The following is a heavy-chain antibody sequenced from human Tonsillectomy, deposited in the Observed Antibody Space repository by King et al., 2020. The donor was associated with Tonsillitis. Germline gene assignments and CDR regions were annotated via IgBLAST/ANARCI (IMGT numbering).Heavy chain of an antibody. V-gene: IGHV2-26*01. D-gene: IGHD4-17*01. CDR3: AQIYGDYSTVFED. CDR1: GLSLSNAKMG. Sequence: TLKESGPVLVKPTETLTLTCTVSGLSLSNAKMGVSWIRQPPGKALEWLAHIVSNDEKSFSTSLKSRLTISKDTSKSQVVLTMTNMDPVDTAKYFCAQIYGDYSTVFEDWGQGTLVTVSS. J-gene: IGHJ4*02. CDR2: IVSNDEK.